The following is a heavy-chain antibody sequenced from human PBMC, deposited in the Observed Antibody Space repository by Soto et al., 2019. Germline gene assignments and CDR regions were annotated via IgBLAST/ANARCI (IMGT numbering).Heavy chain of an antibody. CDR3: ARVLGVPDAFDI. V-gene: IGHV1-2*02. CDR1: GYTFTGYS. J-gene: IGHJ3*02. CDR2: ISPNSGGT. Sequence: GASVKVSCKASGYTFTGYSMHWVRQAPGQGLEWMGWISPNSGGTNYAQKFQGRVTMTRDTSISTAYMELSRLRSDDTAVYYCARVLGVPDAFDIWGQGTVVTVSS.